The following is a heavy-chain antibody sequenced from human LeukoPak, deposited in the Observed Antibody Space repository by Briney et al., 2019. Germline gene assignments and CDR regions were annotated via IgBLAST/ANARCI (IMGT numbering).Heavy chain of an antibody. CDR2: IYTSAST. D-gene: IGHD3-22*01. V-gene: IGHV4-61*02. CDR1: GGSISSCSYY. J-gene: IGHJ3*02. CDR3: ARDLYSYGSSGYYLWGFDS. Sequence: PSETLSLTCSVSGGSISSCSYYWIWIPQPTGKELNWIVRIYTSASTNYNPSLKIRVTISVDTSKNQFSLKLSSVTAADTAVYYCARDLYSYGSSGYYLWGFDSWGQGTMVTVSS.